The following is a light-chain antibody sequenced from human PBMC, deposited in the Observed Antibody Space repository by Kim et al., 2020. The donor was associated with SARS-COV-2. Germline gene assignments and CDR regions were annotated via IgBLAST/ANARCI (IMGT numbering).Light chain of an antibody. CDR1: QSVSSNY. Sequence: PGESATPPCRASQSVSSNYLAWFQQKPGQAPRLLIYGASSRATGIPDRFSGSGSGTDFTLSISRLEPEDFAVYYCQQYGSSPPWRFGQGTKVDIK. V-gene: IGKV3-20*01. J-gene: IGKJ1*01. CDR3: QQYGSSPPWR. CDR2: GAS.